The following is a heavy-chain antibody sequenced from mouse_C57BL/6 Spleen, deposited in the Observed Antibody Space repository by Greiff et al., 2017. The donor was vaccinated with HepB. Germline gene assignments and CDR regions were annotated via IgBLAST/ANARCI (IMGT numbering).Heavy chain of an antibody. V-gene: IGHV5-17*01. CDR2: ISSGSSTI. D-gene: IGHD2-2*01. J-gene: IGHJ4*01. CDR1: GFTFSDYG. Sequence: DVKLQESGGGLVKPGGSLKLSCAASGFTFSDYGMHWVRQAPEKGLEWVAYISSGSSTIYYADTVKGRFTISRDNAKNTLFLQMTSLRSEDTAMYYCARPGGYIYAMDYWGQGTSVTVSS. CDR3: ARPGGYIYAMDY.